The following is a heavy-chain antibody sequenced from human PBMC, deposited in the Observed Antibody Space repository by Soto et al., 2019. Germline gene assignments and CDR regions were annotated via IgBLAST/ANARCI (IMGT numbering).Heavy chain of an antibody. CDR2: ISYSGST. CDR3: ARADPDASVGY. V-gene: IGHV4-59*01. CDR1: GGSMSSYY. D-gene: IGHD2-15*01. J-gene: IGHJ4*02. Sequence: PSETLSLTCTVSGGSMSSYYWTWLRQSPVRGLEWIGYISYSGSTYYNPSLKSRVTISADTSKNQFSLRMNSMIAADTAVYYCARADPDASVGYWGQGTLVTVSS.